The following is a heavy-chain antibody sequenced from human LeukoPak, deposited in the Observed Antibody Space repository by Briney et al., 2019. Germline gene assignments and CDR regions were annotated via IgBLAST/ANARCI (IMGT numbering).Heavy chain of an antibody. D-gene: IGHD1-26*01. J-gene: IGHJ4*02. CDR1: GYTFTGYY. V-gene: IGHV1-46*01. CDR2: INPSGGST. CDR3: ARDRIVGASGY. Sequence: ASVKVSCTASGYTFTGYYMHWVRQAPGQGLEWMGIINPSGGSTSYAQKFQGRVTMTRDTSTSTVYMELSSLRSEDTAVYYCARDRIVGASGYWGQGTLVTVSS.